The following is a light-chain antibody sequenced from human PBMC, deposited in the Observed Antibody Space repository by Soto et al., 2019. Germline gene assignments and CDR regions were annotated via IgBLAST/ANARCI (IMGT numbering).Light chain of an antibody. CDR3: QQYGSSPWT. Sequence: EIVLTQSPGTLSLSPGERATLSCRASQSASNSYIAWYQQKPGQAPRLLIYGASSRATGIPDRFSGSGSGTDFTLTISGLEPEDFAVYCCQQYGSSPWTFGQGTKVEIK. J-gene: IGKJ1*01. V-gene: IGKV3-20*01. CDR2: GAS. CDR1: QSASNSY.